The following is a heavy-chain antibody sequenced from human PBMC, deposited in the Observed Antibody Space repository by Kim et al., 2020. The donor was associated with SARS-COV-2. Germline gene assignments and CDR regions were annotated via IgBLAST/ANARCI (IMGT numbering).Heavy chain of an antibody. D-gene: IGHD4-17*01. CDR3: ARDDYGDFFDAFDI. CDR1: GFTFSSYS. CDR2: ISSSSSTI. Sequence: GGSLRLSCAASGFTFSSYSMNWVRQAPGKGLEWVSYISSSSSTIYYADSVKGRFTISRDNAKNSLYLQMNSLRDEDTAVYYCARDDYGDFFDAFDIWGQGTMVTVSS. J-gene: IGHJ3*02. V-gene: IGHV3-48*02.